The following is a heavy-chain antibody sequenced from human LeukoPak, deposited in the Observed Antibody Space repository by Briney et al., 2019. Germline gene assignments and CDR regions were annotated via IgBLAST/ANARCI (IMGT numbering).Heavy chain of an antibody. V-gene: IGHV2-70*11. CDR1: GGSISSYYW. D-gene: IGHD2-8*01. CDR2: IDWDDDK. CDR3: ARQAGLINYYFDY. Sequence: TLSLTCTVSGGSISSYYWSWIRQPPGKALEWLARIDWDDDKYYSTSLKTRLTISKDTSKNQVVLTMTNMDPVDTATYYCARQAGLINYYFDYWGQGTLVTVSS. J-gene: IGHJ4*02.